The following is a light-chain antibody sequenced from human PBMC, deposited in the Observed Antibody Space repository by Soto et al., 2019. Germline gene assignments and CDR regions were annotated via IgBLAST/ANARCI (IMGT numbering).Light chain of an antibody. CDR3: SSYTSSNTEV. J-gene: IGLJ2*01. CDR2: EVS. V-gene: IGLV2-14*01. CDR1: SSDVGGYKY. Sequence: QSVLTQPASVSGSPGQSITISCTGTSSDVGGYKYVSWYQQHPGKAPKPMIYEVSNRPSGVSNRFSGSKSGNTASLTISGLQAEDEADYYCSSYTSSNTEVFGGGTKLTVL.